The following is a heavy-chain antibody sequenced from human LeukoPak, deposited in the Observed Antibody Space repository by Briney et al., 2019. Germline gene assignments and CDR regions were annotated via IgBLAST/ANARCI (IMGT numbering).Heavy chain of an antibody. CDR3: ASGYYYDSSGLPDYFDC. V-gene: IGHV3-7*01. Sequence: PGGSLRLSCAASGFTFSSYWMSWVRQAPGKGLEWVANIKQDGSEKYYVDSVKGRFTISRDNAKNSLYLQMNSLRAEDTAVYYCASGYYYDSSGLPDYFDCWSQGTLVTVSS. CDR1: GFTFSSYW. J-gene: IGHJ4*02. CDR2: IKQDGSEK. D-gene: IGHD3-22*01.